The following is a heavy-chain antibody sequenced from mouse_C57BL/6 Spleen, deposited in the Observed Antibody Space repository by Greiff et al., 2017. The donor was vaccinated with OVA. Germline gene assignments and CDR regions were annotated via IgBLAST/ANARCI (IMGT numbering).Heavy chain of an antibody. CDR2: IWSGGST. J-gene: IGHJ1*03. Sequence: QVQLQQSGPGLVQPSQSLSITCTVSGFSLTSYGVHWVRQSPGKGLEWLGVIWSGGSTDYNAAFISRLSISKDNSKSQVFFKMNSLQADDTAIYYCARNKSPWYFDVWGTGTTVTVSS. V-gene: IGHV2-2*01. CDR1: GFSLTSYG. CDR3: ARNKSPWYFDV.